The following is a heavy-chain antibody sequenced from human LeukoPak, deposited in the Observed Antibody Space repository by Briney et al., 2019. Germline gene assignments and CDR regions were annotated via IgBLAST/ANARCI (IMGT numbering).Heavy chain of an antibody. J-gene: IGHJ4*02. CDR3: ARDQEAFDY. CDR1: GYSFTSNY. CDR2: IYPRDGST. Sequence: AASVKVSCKAPGYSFTSNYIHWVRQAPGQGLEWMGMIYPRDGSTSYAQKFQGRVTVTRDTSTSTVHMELSGLRSEDTAVYYCARDQEAFDYWGQGTLVTVSS. V-gene: IGHV1-46*01.